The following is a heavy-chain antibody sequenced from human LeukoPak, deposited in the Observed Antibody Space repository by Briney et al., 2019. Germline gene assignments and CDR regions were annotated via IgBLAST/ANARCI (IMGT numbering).Heavy chain of an antibody. V-gene: IGHV4-59*01. CDR3: ARVSYSRSYDYWYFDL. CDR1: GGSISSYY. J-gene: IGHJ2*01. CDR2: IYYSGST. D-gene: IGHD6-13*01. Sequence: SETLSLTCTVSGGSISSYYWSWIRQPPGKGLEWIGYIYYSGSTNYNPSLKSRVTISVDTSKNQFSLKLSSVTAADTAVYYCARVSYSRSYDYWYFDLWGRGTLVTVSS.